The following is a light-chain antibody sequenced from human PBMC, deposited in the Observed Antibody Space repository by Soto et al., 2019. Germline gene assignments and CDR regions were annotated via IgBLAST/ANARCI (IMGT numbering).Light chain of an antibody. J-gene: IGKJ3*01. CDR3: QQRSNWPRFS. V-gene: IGKV3-11*01. Sequence: EIVLTQSPATLSLSPGERATLSCRASQSVRSSLAWYQQKPGQAPRLLIYDASNRATGIPARFSGGGSGTDFTLTISSTEPEDFAVYYCQQRSNWPRFSFGPGTKVDIK. CDR1: QSVRSS. CDR2: DAS.